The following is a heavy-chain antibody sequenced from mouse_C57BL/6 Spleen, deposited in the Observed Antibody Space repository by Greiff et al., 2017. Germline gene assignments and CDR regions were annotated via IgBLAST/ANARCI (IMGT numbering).Heavy chain of an antibody. V-gene: IGHV14-2*01. CDR3: AREYCYGSSDY. CDR2: IDPEDGET. J-gene: IGHJ2*01. Sequence: EVKLLESGAELVKPGASVKLSCTASGFNITDYYMHWVKQRTEQGLEWIGRIDPEDGETKYAPKFQGKATITEDTSSNTAYLQLSSLTSEDTAVYYCAREYCYGSSDYWGQGTTLTVSS. D-gene: IGHD1-1*01. CDR1: GFNITDYY.